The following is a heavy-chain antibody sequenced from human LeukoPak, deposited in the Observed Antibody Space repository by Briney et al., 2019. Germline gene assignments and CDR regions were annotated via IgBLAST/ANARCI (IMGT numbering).Heavy chain of an antibody. V-gene: IGHV4-39*01. D-gene: IGHD6-19*01. J-gene: IGHJ4*02. CDR1: GGSISSSSYY. Sequence: SETLSLTCTVSGGSISSSSYYWGWIRQPPGKGLEWIGSIYYSGSTYYIPSLKSRVTISVDTSKNQFSLKLSSVTAADTAVYYCARSGIAVAGTSVAYWGQGTLVTVSS. CDR2: IYYSGST. CDR3: ARSGIAVAGTSVAY.